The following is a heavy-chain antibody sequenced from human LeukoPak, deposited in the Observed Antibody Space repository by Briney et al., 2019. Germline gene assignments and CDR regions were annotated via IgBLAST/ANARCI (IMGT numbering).Heavy chain of an antibody. CDR1: GGSISSYY. Sequence: SETLSLTCTVSGGSISSYYWSWIRQPPGKGLEWIGQIYTSGTTYYNPSLKSRVTMSVDTSKNQFSLKLSSVAAADTAVYYCVRGGSKAAATFDFWGQGTLVTVSS. J-gene: IGHJ4*02. CDR2: IYTSGTT. V-gene: IGHV4-4*07. CDR3: VRGGSKAAATFDF. D-gene: IGHD2-15*01.